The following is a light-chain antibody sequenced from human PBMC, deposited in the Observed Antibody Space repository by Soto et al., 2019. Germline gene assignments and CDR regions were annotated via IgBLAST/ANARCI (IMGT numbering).Light chain of an antibody. CDR3: AAWDDSLNGVV. Sequence: QSVLTQPPSASGTPGQRVTISCSGSSSNIGSNTVNWYQQLPGTAPKLLIYSNNQRPSGVPDRFSGSKSGTSASLAISGLQSEDEGDYYCAAWDDSLNGVVFGGGTKQTVL. V-gene: IGLV1-44*01. J-gene: IGLJ2*01. CDR1: SSNIGSNT. CDR2: SNN.